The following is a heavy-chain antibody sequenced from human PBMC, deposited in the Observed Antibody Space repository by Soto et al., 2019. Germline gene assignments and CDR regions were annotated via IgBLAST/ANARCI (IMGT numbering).Heavy chain of an antibody. D-gene: IGHD3-22*01. CDR2: TPRTGAT. J-gene: IGHJ3*01. V-gene: IGHV3-53*01. CDR3: RAWLLTESFDV. Sequence: GGSLRLSCAASGFSVNSNFMNWVRKAPGKGLEWVSFTPRTGATLYADSVKGRLLVSRDEANNAVYLRLNSLTVDDTAVYYCRAWLLTESFDVWGPGTAVTVSS. CDR1: GFSVNSNF.